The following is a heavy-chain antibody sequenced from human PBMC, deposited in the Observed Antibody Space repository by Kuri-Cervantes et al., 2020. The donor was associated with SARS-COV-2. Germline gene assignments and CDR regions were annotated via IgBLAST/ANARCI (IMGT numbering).Heavy chain of an antibody. CDR3: ARDGGGYYDSSGYYGQLGFDY. J-gene: IGHJ4*02. Sequence: GESLKISRAASGFTFSSYSMNWVRQAPGKGLEWVSYISSSSSTIYYADSVKGRFTISRDNAKNSLYLQMNSLRDEDTAVYYCARDGGGYYDSSGYYGQLGFDYWGQGTLVTVSS. CDR2: ISSSSSTI. V-gene: IGHV3-48*02. D-gene: IGHD3-22*01. CDR1: GFTFSSYS.